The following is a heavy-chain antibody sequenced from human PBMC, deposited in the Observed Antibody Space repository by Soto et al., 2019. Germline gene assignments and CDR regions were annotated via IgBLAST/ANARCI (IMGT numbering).Heavy chain of an antibody. J-gene: IGHJ4*02. Sequence: SETLSLTCSISGLTISSASYYWSWIRQHPGKGLEWVGNIYYNGSTYYSPSLKSRVTVWFDTSKNQFSPRLTSVTAAGTAVYYCARYRISGSWSKFDYWGQGTRVTVSS. CDR1: GLTISSASYY. V-gene: IGHV4-31*03. CDR3: ARYRISGSWSKFDY. CDR2: IYYNGST. D-gene: IGHD6-13*01.